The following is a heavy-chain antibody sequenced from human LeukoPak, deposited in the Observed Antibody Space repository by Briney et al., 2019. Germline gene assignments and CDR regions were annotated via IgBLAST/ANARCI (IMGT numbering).Heavy chain of an antibody. CDR1: GGSISSSNW. V-gene: IGHV4-4*02. J-gene: IGHJ5*02. CDR3: ARRVGIAAAGTASWFDP. CDR2: IYHSGST. D-gene: IGHD6-13*01. Sequence: SGTLSLTCAVSGGSISSSNWWSWVRQPPEKGLEWIGEIYHSGSTNYNPSLKSRVTISVDKSKNQFSLKLSSVTAADTAVYYCARRVGIAAAGTASWFDPWGQGTLVTVSS.